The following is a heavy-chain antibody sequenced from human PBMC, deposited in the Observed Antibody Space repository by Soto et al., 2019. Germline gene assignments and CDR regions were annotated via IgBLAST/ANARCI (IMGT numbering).Heavy chain of an antibody. CDR3: ARDRRYYGSATCPDY. J-gene: IGHJ4*02. CDR2: ISYDGTNE. Sequence: GGSLRLSCAASGFTFSTYAMHWVRQAPGKGLEWVTVISYDGTNEYYADSVKGRFTISRDNSKNTLYLQMNSLRVEDTAVYYCARDRRYYGSATCPDYWGQGTLVTVSS. CDR1: GFTFSTYA. V-gene: IGHV3-30-3*01. D-gene: IGHD3-10*01.